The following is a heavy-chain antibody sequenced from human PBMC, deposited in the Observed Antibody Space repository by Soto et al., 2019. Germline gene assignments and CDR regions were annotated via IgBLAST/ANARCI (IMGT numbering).Heavy chain of an antibody. CDR2: ISWNGAAT. V-gene: IGHV3-9*01. CDR3: ANLPLYGSGFDC. J-gene: IGHJ4*02. CDR1: GFTFDDYA. D-gene: IGHD3-10*01. Sequence: EAQLVESGGGLVQPGRSLRLSCVASGFTFDDYAIHWVRQAPGKGLEWVSGISWNGAATGYADSVKGRFTISRDNAKNPQILKMSSLRTEDTAIYYCANLPLYGSGFDCWGQGTLVTVSS.